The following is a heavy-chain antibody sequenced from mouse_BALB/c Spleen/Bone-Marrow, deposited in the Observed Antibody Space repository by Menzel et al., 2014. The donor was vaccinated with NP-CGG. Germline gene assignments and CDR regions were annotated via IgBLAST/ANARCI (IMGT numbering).Heavy chain of an antibody. J-gene: IGHJ3*01. Sequence: EVQLVESGPGLVKPSQSLSLTCTVTGCSITSDYAWNWIRQFPGDKLEWMGYINYSGFTTYNPSLKSRISIIRDTSKNQFFLQLNSMTTEDTATYYCAREDNYAFAYWGQGTLVTVSA. D-gene: IGHD1-3*01. CDR2: INYSGFT. V-gene: IGHV3-2*02. CDR1: GCSITSDYA. CDR3: AREDNYAFAY.